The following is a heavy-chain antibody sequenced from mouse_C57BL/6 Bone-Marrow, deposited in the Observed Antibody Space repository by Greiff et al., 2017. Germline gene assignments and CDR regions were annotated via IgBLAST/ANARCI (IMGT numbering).Heavy chain of an antibody. V-gene: IGHV5-6*01. CDR3: ASTVRTY. J-gene: IGHJ3*01. CDR1: GFTFSSYG. Sequence: EVQVVESGGDLVKPGGSLKLSCAASGFTFSSYGMSWVRQTPDKRLEWVATISSGGSYTYYPDSVKGRFTIFRDNAKNTLYLHMSSLKSEDTAMYYCASTVRTYWGQGTRVTVSA. CDR2: ISSGGSYT. D-gene: IGHD1-1*01.